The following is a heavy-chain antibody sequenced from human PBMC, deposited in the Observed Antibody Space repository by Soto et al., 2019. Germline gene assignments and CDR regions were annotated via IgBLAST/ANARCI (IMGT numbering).Heavy chain of an antibody. J-gene: IGHJ3*02. CDR3: ARDRGYSSGWDDAFDI. CDR2: IYYSGST. CDR1: GGSISSYY. D-gene: IGHD6-19*01. Sequence: SETLSLTCTVSGGSISSYYWSWIRQPPGKGLEWIGYIYYSGSTNYNPSLKNRVTISVDTSKNQFSLKLSSVTAADTAVYYCARDRGYSSGWDDAFDIWGQGTMVTVSS. V-gene: IGHV4-59*01.